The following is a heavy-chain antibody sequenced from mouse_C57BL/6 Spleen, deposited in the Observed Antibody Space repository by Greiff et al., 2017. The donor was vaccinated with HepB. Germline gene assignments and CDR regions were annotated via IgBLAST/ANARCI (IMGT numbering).Heavy chain of an antibody. D-gene: IGHD1-1*01. V-gene: IGHV1-81*01. J-gene: IGHJ4*01. Sequence: VQLQQSGAELARPGASVKLSCKASGYTFTSYGISWVKQRTGQGLEWIGEIYPRSGNTYYNEKFKGKATLTADKSSSTAYMELRSLTSEDSAVYFCARLDYGSSYYAMDYWGQRTSVTVSS. CDR3: ARLDYGSSYYAMDY. CDR1: GYTFTSYG. CDR2: IYPRSGNT.